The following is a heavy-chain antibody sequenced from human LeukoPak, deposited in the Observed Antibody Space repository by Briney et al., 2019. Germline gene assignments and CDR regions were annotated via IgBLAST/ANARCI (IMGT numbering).Heavy chain of an antibody. Sequence: SQTLSLTCTVSGGSISSGGYYWSWIRQHPGKGLEWIGYIYYSGSTNYNPSLKSRVTISVDTSKNQFSLKLSSVTAADTAVYYCARHVWLQPFDYWGQGTLVTVSS. J-gene: IGHJ4*02. CDR3: ARHVWLQPFDY. CDR2: IYYSGST. V-gene: IGHV4-31*03. CDR1: GGSISSGGYY. D-gene: IGHD3-9*01.